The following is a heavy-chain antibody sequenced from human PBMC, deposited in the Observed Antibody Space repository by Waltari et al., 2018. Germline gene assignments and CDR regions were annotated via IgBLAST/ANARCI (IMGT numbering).Heavy chain of an antibody. D-gene: IGHD3-3*01. CDR1: GITVSNNY. CDR2: IYPGDTI. V-gene: IGHV3-66*01. J-gene: IGHJ6*02. Sequence: EVQLAESGGGLVQPGGSLRISCAASGITVSNNYMSWVRQAPGKGLEWVSLIYPGDTIYYADSVKGRFTISRDNSKNTLYLQMNSLRVEDTAVYYCARWLLSERKGIDVWGQGTTVTVSS. CDR3: ARWLLSERKGIDV.